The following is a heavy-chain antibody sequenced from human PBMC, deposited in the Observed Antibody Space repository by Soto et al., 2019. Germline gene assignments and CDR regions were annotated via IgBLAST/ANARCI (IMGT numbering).Heavy chain of an antibody. CDR2: IYYSGST. V-gene: IGHV4-39*01. CDR3: ARPPVSGYGDYGLPHFDY. CDR1: GGSISSSSYY. D-gene: IGHD4-17*01. Sequence: QLQLQESGPGLVKPSETLSLTCTVSGGSISSSSYYWGWIRQPPGKGLEWIGSIYYSGSTYYNPSLKSRVTISVDTSKNQFSLKLSSVTAADTAVYYCARPPVSGYGDYGLPHFDYWGQGTLVTVSS. J-gene: IGHJ4*02.